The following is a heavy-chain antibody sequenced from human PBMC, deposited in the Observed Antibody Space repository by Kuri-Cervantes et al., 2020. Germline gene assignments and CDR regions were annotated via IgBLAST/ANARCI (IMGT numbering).Heavy chain of an antibody. D-gene: IGHD6-13*01. CDR3: ARAWSGLQLVYYGMDV. V-gene: IGHV1-24*01. J-gene: IGHJ6*02. CDR2: FDPEDGET. Sequence: ASVKVSCKVSGYTLTELSMHWVRQAPGKGLEWMGGFDPEDGETIYAQKFQGRVTMTEDTSTDTAYMELSSLRSEDTAVYYCARAWSGLQLVYYGMDVWGQGTTVTVSS. CDR1: GYTLTELS.